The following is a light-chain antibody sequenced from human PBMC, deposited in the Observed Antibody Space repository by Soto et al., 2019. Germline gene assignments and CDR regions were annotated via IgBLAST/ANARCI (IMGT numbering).Light chain of an antibody. V-gene: IGLV2-23*02. J-gene: IGLJ3*02. CDR3: CSSVGSPNWV. CDR1: SSDVGGYDR. Sequence: QSVLTQPASVSGSPGQSIAISCTGTSSDVGGYDRVSWYQQHPDKAPTLMIYEVNKRPSGVSSRFSGSKSGNTASLTISGLQAEYEADYYCCSSVGSPNWVFGGGTKVTVL. CDR2: EVN.